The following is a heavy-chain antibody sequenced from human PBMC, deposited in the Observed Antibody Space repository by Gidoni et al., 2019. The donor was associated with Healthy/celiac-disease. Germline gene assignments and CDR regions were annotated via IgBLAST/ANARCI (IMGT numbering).Heavy chain of an antibody. D-gene: IGHD6-6*01. CDR1: GFTFCSYA. V-gene: IGHV3-23*01. CDR2: ISGSDGST. Sequence: EVPLFVSGVGLVQPGWSLRLSCAASGFTFCSYAMSWVCQAPGKGLEWVSAISGSDGSTYSADSVKGRLTISRDNSKNTLYLQMNSLRAEDTAVYYCAKVGSRSIAARLRSHGLSYFDYWGQGTLVTVSS. J-gene: IGHJ4*02. CDR3: AKVGSRSIAARLRSHGLSYFDY.